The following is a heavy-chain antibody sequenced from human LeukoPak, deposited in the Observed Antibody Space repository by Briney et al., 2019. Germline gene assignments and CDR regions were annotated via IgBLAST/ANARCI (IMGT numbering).Heavy chain of an antibody. Sequence: PGGSLRLSCAASGFTVSSNYMSWVRQAPGKGLEWVSVIYSGGSTYYADSVKGRFTISRDNSKNTLYLQLNCMRAEDTAVYYCAREVIAAAGTKRNLYNWFDPWGQGTLVTVSS. CDR1: GFTVSSNY. J-gene: IGHJ5*02. CDR2: IYSGGST. D-gene: IGHD6-13*01. CDR3: AREVIAAAGTKRNLYNWFDP. V-gene: IGHV3-53*01.